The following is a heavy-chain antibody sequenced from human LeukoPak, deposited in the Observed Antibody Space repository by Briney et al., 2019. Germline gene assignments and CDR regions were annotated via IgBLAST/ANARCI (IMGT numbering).Heavy chain of an antibody. CDR3: ARRASTERGHSYGLDY. CDR1: GFSFSSYS. CDR2: ISFSGTYI. V-gene: IGHV3-21*01. J-gene: IGHJ4*02. Sequence: GGSLRLSCAASGFSFSSYSMNWVRQAPGKGLEWVSSISFSGTYIYYADSLKGRITISRDNARRSLFLQMNSLRAEDTAVYYCARRASTERGHSYGLDYWGQGTLVAVSS. D-gene: IGHD5-18*01.